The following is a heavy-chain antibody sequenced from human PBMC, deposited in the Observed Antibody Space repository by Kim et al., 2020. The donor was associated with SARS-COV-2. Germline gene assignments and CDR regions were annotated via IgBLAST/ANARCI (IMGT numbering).Heavy chain of an antibody. CDR3: ASLPNYYYYMDV. V-gene: IGHV4-39*01. CDR2: IYYSGST. Sequence: SETLSLTCTVSGGSISSSSYYWGWIRQPPGKGLEWIGSIYYSGSTYYNPSLKSRVTISVDTSKNQFSLKLSSVTAADTAVYYCASLPNYYYYMDVWGKGTTVTVSS. J-gene: IGHJ6*03. CDR1: GGSISSSSYY.